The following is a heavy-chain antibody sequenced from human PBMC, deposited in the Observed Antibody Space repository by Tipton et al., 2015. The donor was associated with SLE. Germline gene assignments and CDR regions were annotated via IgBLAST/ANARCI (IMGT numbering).Heavy chain of an antibody. Sequence: QVQLVQSGSELKKPGASVKVSCKASGYTFSNYAMNWVRQAPGQGLEWMGWIDTNTGNPTYAPGFTGRYVFSLDTSVSAAYLQISSLRAEDTAVFYCAKDREAYSGSFDSWGQGTLVTVSS. V-gene: IGHV7-4-1*02. CDR3: AKDREAYSGSFDS. CDR1: GYTFSNYA. J-gene: IGHJ4*02. CDR2: IDTNTGNP. D-gene: IGHD1-26*01.